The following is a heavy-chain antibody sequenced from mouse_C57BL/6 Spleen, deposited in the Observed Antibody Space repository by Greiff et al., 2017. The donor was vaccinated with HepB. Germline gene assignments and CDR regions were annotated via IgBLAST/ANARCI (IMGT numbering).Heavy chain of an antibody. CDR2: IHPSDRDT. CDR1: GNTFITSW. Sequence: QVQLQQPGAERVKPGASVKVSCKASGNTFITSWMHWVKRGPGQGLEWIGRIHPSDRDTNYNQKFKGKATLTVDKSSSTAYMQLSSLTSEDSAVYYCAISLITTVPLGYWGQGTSVTVSS. J-gene: IGHJ4*01. D-gene: IGHD1-1*01. CDR3: AISLITTVPLGY. V-gene: IGHV1-74*01.